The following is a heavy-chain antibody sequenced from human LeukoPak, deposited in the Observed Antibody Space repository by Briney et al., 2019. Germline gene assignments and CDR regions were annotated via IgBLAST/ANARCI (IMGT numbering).Heavy chain of an antibody. Sequence: GASVKVSCKCSGYSFISYGINWVRQAPGQGLEWMGWISGNSGNTKYADKFQGRVTMTTDTSTETVYMELRGLRSDDTAVYYCARSGFTVVPIANYHDGMDVWGHGTTVTVSS. CDR3: ARSGFTVVPIANYHDGMDV. CDR1: GYSFISYG. D-gene: IGHD2-2*01. V-gene: IGHV1-18*01. J-gene: IGHJ6*02. CDR2: ISGNSGNT.